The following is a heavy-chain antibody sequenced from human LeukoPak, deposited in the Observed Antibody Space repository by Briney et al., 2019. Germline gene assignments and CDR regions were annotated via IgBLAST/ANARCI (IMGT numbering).Heavy chain of an antibody. CDR3: ARESGRLGILWFGELLSYGMDV. D-gene: IGHD3-10*01. Sequence: PGGSLRLSCAGSGFTFSSYWMDWVRQAPGKGLEWVANIKQDGSEKYYVDSVKGRFTISRDNAKNSLYLQMNSLRAEDTAVYYCARESGRLGILWFGELLSYGMDVWGQGTTVTVSS. CDR2: IKQDGSEK. CDR1: GFTFSSYW. J-gene: IGHJ6*02. V-gene: IGHV3-7*01.